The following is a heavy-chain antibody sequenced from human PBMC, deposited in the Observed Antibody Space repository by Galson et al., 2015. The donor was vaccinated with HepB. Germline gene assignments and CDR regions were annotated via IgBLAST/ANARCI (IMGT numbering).Heavy chain of an antibody. CDR2: ISTSSTFI. CDR1: GFTFSSYH. J-gene: IGHJ4*02. CDR3: ARGHIAVDGFDY. V-gene: IGHV3-21*01. Sequence: SLRLSCAVSGFTFSSYHMNWVRQAPGKGLEWVSSISTSSTFISYADSVKGRFTISRDYAKNSLFLQMNSLRAEDTAVYYCARGHIAVDGFDYWGQGTLVTVSS. D-gene: IGHD6-19*01.